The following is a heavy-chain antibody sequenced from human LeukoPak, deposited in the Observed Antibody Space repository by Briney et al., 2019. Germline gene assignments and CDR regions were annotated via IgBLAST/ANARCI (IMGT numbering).Heavy chain of an antibody. D-gene: IGHD3-22*01. CDR3: AREVLGEYYYDSSGLHY. CDR1: GYTFTGYY. J-gene: IGHJ4*02. CDR2: INPNSGGT. Sequence: AASVKVSCKASGYTFTGYYMHWVRRAPGQGLEWMGWINPNSGGTNYAQKFQGRVTMTRDTSISTAYMELSRLRSDGTAVYYCAREVLGEYYYDSSGLHYWGQGTLVTVSS. V-gene: IGHV1-2*02.